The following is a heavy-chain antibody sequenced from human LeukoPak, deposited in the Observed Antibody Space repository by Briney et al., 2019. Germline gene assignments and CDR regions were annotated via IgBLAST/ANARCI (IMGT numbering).Heavy chain of an antibody. CDR2: INPNSGDT. D-gene: IGHD4-17*01. V-gene: IGHV1-2*06. CDR3: ARFPRKTVTTNY. J-gene: IGHJ4*02. CDR1: GYTFTSYG. Sequence: ASVKVSCKASGYTFTSYGISWVRQAPGQGLEWMGRINPNSGDTNYAQKFQGRVTMTRDTSISTAYMELSRLRSDDTAVYYCARFPRKTVTTNYWGQGTLVTVSS.